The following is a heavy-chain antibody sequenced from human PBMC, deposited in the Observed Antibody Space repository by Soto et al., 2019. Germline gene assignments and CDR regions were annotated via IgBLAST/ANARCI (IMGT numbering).Heavy chain of an antibody. D-gene: IGHD3-22*01. CDR3: AHLNGRYYDSSGYYY. Sequence: TGPKIVSPSQTLTVYSSFSAFSLSNSGVGVGWIRQPPGKALEWLALIYWNDDKRYSPSLKSRLTITKDTSKNQVVLTMTNMDPVDTATYYCAHLNGRYYDSSGYYYWGQGTLVIVSS. J-gene: IGHJ4*02. V-gene: IGHV2-5*01. CDR2: IYWNDDK. CDR1: AFSLSNSGVG.